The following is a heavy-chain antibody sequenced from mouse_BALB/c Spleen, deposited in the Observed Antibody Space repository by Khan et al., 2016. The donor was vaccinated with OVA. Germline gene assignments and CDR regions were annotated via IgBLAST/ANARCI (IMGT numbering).Heavy chain of an antibody. D-gene: IGHD2-14*01. J-gene: IGHJ4*01. CDR1: GFSLSRYN. V-gene: IGHV2-6-4*01. CDR3: ARAYYRYDGYYAIDY. CDR2: IWGGGGT. Sequence: QVQLKQSGPGLVAPSQSLSITCTVSGFSLSRYNIHWVRQPPGKGLEWLGMIWGGGGTDYNSTLKSSLSISKDNSKSQVFLKMNSLQTDDTAMYYCARAYYRYDGYYAIDYRGQGTSAT.